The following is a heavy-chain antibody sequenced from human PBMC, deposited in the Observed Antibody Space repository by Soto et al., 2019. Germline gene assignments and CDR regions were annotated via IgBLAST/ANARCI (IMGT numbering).Heavy chain of an antibody. J-gene: IGHJ6*02. CDR3: ARAAVTDYQYHGMDV. D-gene: IGHD4-17*01. CDR1: GFTFSTYA. CDR2: IWYDGIDK. Sequence: GPLKLSCAPSGFTFSTYAMHWVRKAPGKGLEWVAAIWYDGIDKYYAASVKGRFTISRDNSMNTVYLQMSSLRADDTAVYYCARAAVTDYQYHGMDVWGQGTTVTVSS. V-gene: IGHV3-33*01.